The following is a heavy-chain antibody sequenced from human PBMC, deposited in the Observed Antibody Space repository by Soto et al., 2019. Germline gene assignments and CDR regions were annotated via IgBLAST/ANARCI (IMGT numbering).Heavy chain of an antibody. Sequence: SETLSLTCTVSGGSISSYYWSWIRQPAGKGLEWIGRIYTSGSTNYNPSLKSRVTMTVDTDKTQFSLKLSSVTVADTDVDFCARDYYDSSGDYYGFDYWGQGTLVTVSS. CDR2: IYTSGST. D-gene: IGHD3-22*01. V-gene: IGHV4-4*07. CDR1: GGSISSYY. CDR3: ARDYYDSSGDYYGFDY. J-gene: IGHJ4*02.